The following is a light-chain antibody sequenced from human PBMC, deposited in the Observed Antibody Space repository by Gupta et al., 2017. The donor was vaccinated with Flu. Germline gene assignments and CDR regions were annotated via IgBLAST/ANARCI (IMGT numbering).Light chain of an antibody. J-gene: IGKJ4*01. CDR1: QSVLYSSNNKNY. CDR2: WAS. CDR3: QQYYSTPLT. V-gene: IGKV4-1*01. Sequence: DIVMTQSPDSLAVSLGERAPINCKSSQSVLYSSNNKNYLAWYQQKPVQPPKLLIYWASTRESGVPDRFSGSGSVTDFTLTISSLQAEDVAVYYCQQYYSTPLTFGGETKVEIK.